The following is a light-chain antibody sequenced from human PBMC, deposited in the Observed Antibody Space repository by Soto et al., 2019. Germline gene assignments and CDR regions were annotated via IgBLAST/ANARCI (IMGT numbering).Light chain of an antibody. Sequence: IVLTQSPGTLSLSIGERATLYCRASESITSTYLAWYQLKPGRPPRLVIYGAFNRATGIPDRFSATGSGTDFSLTISGLEPEDSAVYFCQRYGTSPWSFGQGTKLEIK. CDR1: ESITSTY. V-gene: IGKV3-20*01. J-gene: IGKJ1*01. CDR2: GAF. CDR3: QRYGTSPWS.